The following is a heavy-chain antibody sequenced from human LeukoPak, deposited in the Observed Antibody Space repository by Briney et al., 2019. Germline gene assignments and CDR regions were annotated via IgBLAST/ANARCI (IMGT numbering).Heavy chain of an antibody. CDR2: ISGSGRST. J-gene: IGHJ3*02. V-gene: IGHV3-23*01. D-gene: IGHD3-16*02. Sequence: GGSLRLSCAASGFTFSSYAMSWVRQAPGKGLEWVSAISGSGRSTYYADSVKGRFTISRDNSKNTLYLQMNSLRAEDTAVYYCAKSVMITFGGVIGAFDIWGQGTMVTVSS. CDR1: GFTFSSYA. CDR3: AKSVMITFGGVIGAFDI.